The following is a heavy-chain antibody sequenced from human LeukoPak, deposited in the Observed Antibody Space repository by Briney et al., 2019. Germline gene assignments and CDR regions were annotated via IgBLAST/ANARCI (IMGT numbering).Heavy chain of an antibody. J-gene: IGHJ4*02. Sequence: SETLSLTCAVSGGSISSGGYSWSWIRQPPGKGLEWIGYIYHSGSTYYNPSLKSRVTISVDRSKNQFSLKLSSVTAADTVVYYCARLAAAGTVFDYWGQGTLVTVSS. CDR1: GGSISSGGYS. D-gene: IGHD6-13*01. CDR3: ARLAAAGTVFDY. CDR2: IYHSGST. V-gene: IGHV4-30-2*01.